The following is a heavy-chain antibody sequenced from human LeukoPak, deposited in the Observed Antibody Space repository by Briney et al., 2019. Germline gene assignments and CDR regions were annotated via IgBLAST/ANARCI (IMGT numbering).Heavy chain of an antibody. CDR1: GRSFSGYY. CDR3: ARRRLGARAADFDY. CDR2: INHSGST. J-gene: IGHJ4*02. D-gene: IGHD1-26*01. Sequence: SETLSLTCAVYGRSFSGYYWSWIRQPPGKGLEWIGEINHSGSTNYNPSLKSRVTISVDTSKNQFSLKLSSVTAADTAVYYCARRRLGARAADFDYWGQGTLVTVSS. V-gene: IGHV4-34*01.